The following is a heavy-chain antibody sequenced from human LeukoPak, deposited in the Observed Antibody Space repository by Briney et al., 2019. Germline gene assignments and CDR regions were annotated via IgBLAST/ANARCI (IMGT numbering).Heavy chain of an antibody. D-gene: IGHD6-13*01. CDR3: AKDMGAAGTFGAFDI. J-gene: IGHJ3*02. CDR2: ISGSGGST. CDR1: EFTFSSYA. Sequence: GGSLRPSCAASEFTFSSYAMSWVRQAPGKGLDWVSAISGSGGSTYYAESGKGRFTISRDNSKNTLYLQMNSLRAEDTAVYYCAKDMGAAGTFGAFDIWGQGTMVTVSS. V-gene: IGHV3-23*01.